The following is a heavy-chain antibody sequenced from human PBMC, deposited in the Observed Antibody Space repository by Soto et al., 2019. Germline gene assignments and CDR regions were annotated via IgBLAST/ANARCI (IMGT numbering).Heavy chain of an antibody. CDR1: GFPLRRYA. Sequence: EVQVVESGGGLVQPGGPRRLSCAASGFPLRRYAMTWVRQAPGKVLEWVSAIDIAGDTYYPDSVKGRFTISREIAKNSLFLQMSSLRAGDTAVYYCARSARWLQSRYLDLWGRGTLVTVSS. D-gene: IGHD5-12*01. J-gene: IGHJ2*01. V-gene: IGHV3-13*01. CDR3: ARSARWLQSRYLDL. CDR2: IDIAGDT.